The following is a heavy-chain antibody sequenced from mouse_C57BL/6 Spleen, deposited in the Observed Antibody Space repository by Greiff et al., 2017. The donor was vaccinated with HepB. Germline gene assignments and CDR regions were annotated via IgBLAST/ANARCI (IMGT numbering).Heavy chain of an antibody. V-gene: IGHV1-80*01. J-gene: IGHJ2*01. CDR3: ARFTTVVARFDY. D-gene: IGHD1-1*01. Sequence: QVQLQQSGAELVKPGASVKISCKASGYAFSSYWMNWVKQRPGKGLEWIGQIYPGDGDTNYNGKFKGKATLTADKSSSTAYMQLSSLTSEDSAVYFCARFTTVVARFDYWGQGTTLTVSS. CDR1: GYAFSSYW. CDR2: IYPGDGDT.